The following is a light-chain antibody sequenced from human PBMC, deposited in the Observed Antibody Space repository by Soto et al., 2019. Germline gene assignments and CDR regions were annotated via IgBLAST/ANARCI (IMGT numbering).Light chain of an antibody. J-gene: IGLJ2*01. CDR2: EVR. Sequence: QSALTQPASVSGSPGQSITISCSGSSGDIGGYNFVSWYQHLPGKAPKLIIFEVRFRPSGVSNRFSGSKSGDTASLTISKLLPEDEADYYCCSYAGSRVFGGGTKLTVL. V-gene: IGLV2-14*01. CDR3: CSYAGSRV. CDR1: SGDIGGYNF.